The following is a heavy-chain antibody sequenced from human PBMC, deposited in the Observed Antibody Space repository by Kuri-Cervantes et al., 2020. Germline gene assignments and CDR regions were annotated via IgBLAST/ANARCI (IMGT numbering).Heavy chain of an antibody. V-gene: IGHV3-11*01. CDR3: ARAGCSSTSCRHNYYYYGMDV. Sequence: GESLKISCAASGFTFSDYYTSWIRQAPGKGLEWVSYISSSGSTIYYADSVKGRFTISRDNAKNSLYLQMNSLRAEDTAVYYCARAGCSSTSCRHNYYYYGMDVWGQGTTVTVSS. CDR1: GFTFSDYY. D-gene: IGHD2-2*01. CDR2: ISSSGSTI. J-gene: IGHJ6*02.